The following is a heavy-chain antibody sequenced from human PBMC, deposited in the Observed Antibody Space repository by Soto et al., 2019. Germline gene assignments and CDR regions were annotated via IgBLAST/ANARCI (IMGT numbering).Heavy chain of an antibody. CDR3: AKEGYCSGTTCHIDY. CDR2: ISSYNYV. J-gene: IGHJ4*02. CDR1: GFTLSNFG. V-gene: IGHV3-21*01. D-gene: IGHD2-2*01. Sequence: GGSLRLSCAASGFTLSNFGMNWVRQAPGKGLEWISSISSYNYVYYADSLKGRFTISRDNAKNSLYLEMNSLRADDTAVYYCAKEGYCSGTTCHIDYWGQGILVTVSS.